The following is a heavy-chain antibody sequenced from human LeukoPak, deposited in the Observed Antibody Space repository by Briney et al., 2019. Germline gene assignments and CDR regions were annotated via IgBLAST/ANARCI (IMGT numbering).Heavy chain of an antibody. CDR1: GFTFSNYW. CDR2: IKSDGSDP. CDR3: AGPIEPTINSLKY. V-gene: IGHV3-74*01. D-gene: IGHD5-12*01. J-gene: IGHJ4*02. Sequence: PGGSLRLSCAASGFTFSNYWMHWVRQAPGKGLVWVSRIKSDGSDPSYADSVKGRFTISRDNAKNTLYLQMNSLGAEDTAVYYCAGPIEPTINSLKYWGQGSLVTVSS.